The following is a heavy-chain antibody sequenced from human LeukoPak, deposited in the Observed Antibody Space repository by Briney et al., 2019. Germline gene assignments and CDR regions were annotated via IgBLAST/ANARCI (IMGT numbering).Heavy chain of an antibody. CDR3: ARGDSGWSHYFDY. V-gene: IGHV1-2*02. J-gene: IGHJ4*02. Sequence: ASVKVSCKAFEYTFTGHYLHWVRQAPGQGLKWMGWINPNSGGTSYAQKFQGRVTVTRDTSMSTAYMEVRRLKSDDTAVYYCARGDSGWSHYFDYWGQGTLVTVSS. CDR1: EYTFTGHY. CDR2: INPNSGGT. D-gene: IGHD6-19*01.